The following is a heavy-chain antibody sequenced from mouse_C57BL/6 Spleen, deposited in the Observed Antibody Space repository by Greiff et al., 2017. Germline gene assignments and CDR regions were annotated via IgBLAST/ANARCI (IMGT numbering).Heavy chain of an antibody. V-gene: IGHV1-53*01. CDR2: IYPSNGGT. D-gene: IGHD1-1*01. CDR1: GYTFTSSW. J-gene: IGHJ2*01. Sequence: VQLLESGPELVKPGASVKMSCKASGYTFTSSWMHWVKQRPGQGLEWIGHIYPSNGGTNYNEKFKGKATLTVDKSSSTAYMQLSSLTSEDSAVYFCARDSATVDATGFDYWGQGTTVTVSS. CDR3: ARDSATVDATGFDY.